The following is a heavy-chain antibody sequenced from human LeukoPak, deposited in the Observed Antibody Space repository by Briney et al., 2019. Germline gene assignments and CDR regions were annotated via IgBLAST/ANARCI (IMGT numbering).Heavy chain of an antibody. CDR2: SSGSGSTI. V-gene: IGHV3-48*04. CDR3: ASGNSAHWF. Sequence: SGGSLRLSCAASGFTFSDYSLNWIRQAPGKGLEWVSYSSGSGSTIYSADFVRGRFTISRDNAKNSLYLQMNSLRAEDTAVYYCASGNSAHWFWGQGTPVTVSS. CDR1: GFTFSDYS. D-gene: IGHD1-26*01. J-gene: IGHJ1*01.